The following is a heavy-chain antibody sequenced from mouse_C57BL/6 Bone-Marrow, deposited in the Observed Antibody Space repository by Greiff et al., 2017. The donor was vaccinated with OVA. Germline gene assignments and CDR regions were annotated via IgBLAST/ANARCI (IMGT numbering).Heavy chain of an antibody. D-gene: IGHD2-5*01. J-gene: IGHJ3*01. Sequence: VQLQQSGPVLVKPGASVKMSCKASGYTFTDYYMNWVKQSHGKSLEWIGVINPYNGGTSYNQKFKGKATLTVDKSSSTAYMELNSLTSEDSAVYYCARRGYSNVAYWGQGTLVTVSA. V-gene: IGHV1-19*01. CDR1: GYTFTDYY. CDR2: INPYNGGT. CDR3: ARRGYSNVAY.